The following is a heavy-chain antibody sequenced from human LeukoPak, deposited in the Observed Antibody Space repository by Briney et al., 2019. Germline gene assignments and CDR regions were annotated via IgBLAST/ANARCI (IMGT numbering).Heavy chain of an antibody. D-gene: IGHD5-18*01. V-gene: IGHV3-30*18. CDR2: ISYDGSNK. J-gene: IGHJ4*02. Sequence: GRSLTLSCAASGFTISSYGMHWVRQAPGKGLEWVAVISYDGSNKYYADSVKGRFTISRDNSKNTLYLQMNSLRAEDTAVYYCAKIHTAMVMVGDFDYWGQGTLVTVSS. CDR3: AKIHTAMVMVGDFDY. CDR1: GFTISSYG.